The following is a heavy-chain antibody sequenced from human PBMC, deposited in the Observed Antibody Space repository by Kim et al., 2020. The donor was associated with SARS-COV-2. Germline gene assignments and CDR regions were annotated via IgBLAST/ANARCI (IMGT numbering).Heavy chain of an antibody. V-gene: IGHV1-2*06. J-gene: IGHJ4*02. CDR3: ARGGCSSSCHDF. Sequence: ASVKVSCKASGYTFIDYYIQWVRQAPGQWLEWMGRINLKNGDTNTAQRLQGRVTMTRDTSINTVYMELSSLTSDDTAVYYCARGGCSSSCHDFWGQGTLVTVSS. CDR1: GYTFIDYY. CDR2: INLKNGDT. D-gene: IGHD2-2*01.